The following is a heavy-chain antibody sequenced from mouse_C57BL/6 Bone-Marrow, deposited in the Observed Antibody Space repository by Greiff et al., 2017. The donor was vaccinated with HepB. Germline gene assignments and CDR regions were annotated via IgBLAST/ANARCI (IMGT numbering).Heavy chain of an antibody. D-gene: IGHD1-1*02. V-gene: IGHV2-6*03. CDR3: ARDGGNWGDYAMDY. CDR2: IWSDGST. CDR1: GFSLTSYG. J-gene: IGHJ4*01. Sequence: QVQLQQSGPGLVAPSQSLSITCTVSGFSLTSYGVHWVRQPPGKGLEWLVVIWSDGSTTYNSALKSRLSISKDNSKSQVFLKMNSLQTDDTAMYYCARDGGNWGDYAMDYWGQGTSVTVSS.